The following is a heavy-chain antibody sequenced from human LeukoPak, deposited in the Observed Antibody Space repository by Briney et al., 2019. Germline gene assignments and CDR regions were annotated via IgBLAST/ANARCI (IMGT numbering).Heavy chain of an antibody. CDR1: GFTFSSYG. CDR2: ISGSGGST. V-gene: IGHV3-23*01. J-gene: IGHJ4*02. Sequence: PGGTLRLSCAASGFTFSSYGMSWVRQAPGKGLEWVSAISGSGGSTYYADSVKGRFTISRDNSKNTLYLQMNSLRAEDTAVYYCAKGKASGWYIVDYWGQGTLVTVSS. D-gene: IGHD6-19*01. CDR3: AKGKASGWYIVDY.